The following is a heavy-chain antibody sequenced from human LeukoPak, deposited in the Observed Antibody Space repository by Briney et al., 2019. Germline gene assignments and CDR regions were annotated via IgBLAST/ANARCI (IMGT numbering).Heavy chain of an antibody. CDR3: TTGYSSGWYNEGNY. CDR2: IKQDGSGE. CDR1: GFTFSRYW. Sequence: GGSLRLSCVASGFTFSRYWMSWVRQAPGKGLEWVAKIKQDGSGEYYLDSVKGRFTISRDNAKNSLYLQTNSLRDDDTAVYFCTTGYSSGWYNEGNYWGQGTLVTVSS. V-gene: IGHV3-7*01. D-gene: IGHD6-19*01. J-gene: IGHJ4*02.